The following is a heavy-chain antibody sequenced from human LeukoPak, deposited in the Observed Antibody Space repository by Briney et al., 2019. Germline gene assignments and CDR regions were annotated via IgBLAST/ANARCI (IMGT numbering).Heavy chain of an antibody. V-gene: IGHV3-21*01. CDR3: ARVSSMGAVYYFDY. Sequence: GSLRLSCAASGFTFSSYSMNWVRQAPGKGLEWVSSISSSSSYIYYADSVKGRFTISRDNAKNSLYLQMNSLRAEDTAVYYCARVSSMGAVYYFDYWGQGTLVTVSS. D-gene: IGHD1-26*01. CDR1: GFTFSSYS. J-gene: IGHJ4*02. CDR2: ISSSSSYI.